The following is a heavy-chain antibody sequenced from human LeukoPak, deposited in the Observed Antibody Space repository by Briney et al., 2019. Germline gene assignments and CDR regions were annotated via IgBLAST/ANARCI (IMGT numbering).Heavy chain of an antibody. J-gene: IGHJ6*03. CDR3: AHSLDSTSWYGYYYYMDV. V-gene: IGHV2-5*02. CDR1: GFSLSTPGVG. D-gene: IGHD2-2*01. CDR2: IYRDDDK. Sequence: ESGPALVRPTQTLTLTCSFSGFSLSTPGVGVGWVRQPPGKALEWLGFIYRDDDKRYRPSLKSRLTITKDTSKSQVVLTVTNVDPVDTATYFCAHSLDSTSWYGYYYYMDVWGKGTTVTVSS.